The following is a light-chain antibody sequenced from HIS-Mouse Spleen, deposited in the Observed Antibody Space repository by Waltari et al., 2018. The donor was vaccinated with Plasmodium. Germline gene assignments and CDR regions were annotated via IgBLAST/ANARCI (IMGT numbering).Light chain of an antibody. V-gene: IGKV3-11*01. CDR1: QSFSSY. Sequence: EIVLTQSPATLSLSPGDRATLSCRASQSFSSYLAWYQQKPGQAPRLLIYDASNRATGIPARFSGSGSGTDFTLTISSLEPEDFAVYYCQQYYSFPYTFGQGTKLEIK. CDR2: DAS. CDR3: QQYYSFPYT. J-gene: IGKJ2*01.